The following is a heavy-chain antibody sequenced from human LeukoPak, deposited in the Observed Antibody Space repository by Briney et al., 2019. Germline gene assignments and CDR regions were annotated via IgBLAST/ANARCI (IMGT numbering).Heavy chain of an antibody. J-gene: IGHJ6*02. CDR1: RFTFSSHW. D-gene: IGHD3-10*01. CDR3: AREDGSGTDRQHYYGMDV. Sequence: GGSRRLACTASRFTFSSHWMNWVRQAPGKGLEWVANINKDGTENYYMDSVRGRFTIYRDNAQSSLFLQMNSLRAEDTAVYYCAREDGSGTDRQHYYGMDVWGQGTTVTVSS. CDR2: INKDGTEN. V-gene: IGHV3-7*01.